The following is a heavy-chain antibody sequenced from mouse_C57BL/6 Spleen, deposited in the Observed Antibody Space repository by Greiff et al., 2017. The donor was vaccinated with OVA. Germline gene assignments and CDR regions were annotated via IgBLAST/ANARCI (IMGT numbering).Heavy chain of an antibody. Sequence: QVQLQQPGAELVKPGASVKLSCKASGYTFTSYWMHWVKQRPGRGLEWIGRIDPNSGGTKYNEKFKSKATLTVDKPSSTAYMQLSSLTSEDSAVYYCARGPTVVAEDWYFDVWGTGTTVTVSS. D-gene: IGHD1-1*01. CDR1: GYTFTSYW. J-gene: IGHJ1*03. CDR3: ARGPTVVAEDWYFDV. V-gene: IGHV1-72*01. CDR2: IDPNSGGT.